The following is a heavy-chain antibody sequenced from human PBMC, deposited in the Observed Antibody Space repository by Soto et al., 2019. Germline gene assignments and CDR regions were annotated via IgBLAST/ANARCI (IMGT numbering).Heavy chain of an antibody. J-gene: IGHJ3*02. V-gene: IGHV3-21*01. D-gene: IGHD3-9*01. CDR3: ARHETRLTGDGFDI. Sequence: EVQLLESGGGLVNPGGSLRLSCATSGFTFSSYSMDWVRQAPGKGLEWVSSINPTSRYVFYADSVRGRFTISRDYAENSLHLQMNGLRGEATAVYYCARHETRLTGDGFDIWGRGTLVTVSS. CDR1: GFTFSSYS. CDR2: INPTSRYV.